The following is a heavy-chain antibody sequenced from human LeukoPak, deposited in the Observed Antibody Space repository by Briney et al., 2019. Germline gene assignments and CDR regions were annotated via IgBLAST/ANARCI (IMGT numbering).Heavy chain of an antibody. CDR3: ARDQSYYDYVWGSYRPDAFDI. J-gene: IGHJ3*02. CDR2: ISSSSSTI. CDR1: GFTFSNYG. Sequence: GGSLRLSCAASGFTFSNYGMHWVRQAPGKGLEWVSYISSSSSTIYYADSVKGRFTISRDNAKNSLYLQMNSLRAEDTAVYYCARDQSYYDYVWGSYRPDAFDIWGQGTMVTVSS. D-gene: IGHD3-16*02. V-gene: IGHV3-48*01.